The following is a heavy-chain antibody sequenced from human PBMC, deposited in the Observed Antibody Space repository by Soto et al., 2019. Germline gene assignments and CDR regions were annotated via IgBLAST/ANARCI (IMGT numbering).Heavy chain of an antibody. V-gene: IGHV3-23*01. J-gene: IGHJ6*03. Sequence: GGSLRLSCAASGFTFSSYAMSWVRQAPGKGLEWVSAISGSGGSTYYADSVKGRFTISRDNSKNTLYLQMNSLRAEDTAVYYCAREYCTNGVCYSPYMDVWGKGTTVTVSS. D-gene: IGHD2-8*01. CDR1: GFTFSSYA. CDR2: ISGSGGST. CDR3: AREYCTNGVCYSPYMDV.